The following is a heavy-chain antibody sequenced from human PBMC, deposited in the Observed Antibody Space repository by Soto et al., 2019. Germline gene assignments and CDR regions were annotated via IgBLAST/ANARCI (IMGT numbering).Heavy chain of an antibody. CDR2: IYYSGST. CDR3: ARSTGVVMPVAQTFDY. J-gene: IGHJ4*02. D-gene: IGHD2-21*01. V-gene: IGHV4-31*03. CDR1: GGSISSGGYY. Sequence: QVQLQESGPGLVKPSQTLSLTCTVSGGSISSGGYYWNWIRQHPGKGLEWIGYIYYSGSTDYNPSRKSRVTMSIDTSKDQFSLKLSSVTAADTAVYYCARSTGVVMPVAQTFDYWGQGTLVTVSS.